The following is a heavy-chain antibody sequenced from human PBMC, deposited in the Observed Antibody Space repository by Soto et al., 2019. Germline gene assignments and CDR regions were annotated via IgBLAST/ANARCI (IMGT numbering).Heavy chain of an antibody. CDR2: IYYSGST. CDR3: ARDYGANYYYYGMDV. J-gene: IGHJ6*02. Sequence: QVQLQESGPGLVKPSQTLSLTCTVSGGSISSGGYYWSWIRQHPGKGLEWIGYIYYSGSTYYNPSLKRRITISVDTSKNQFSLKLSSVTAADTAVYSCARDYGANYYYYGMDVCGQGTTVTVSS. V-gene: IGHV4-31*03. D-gene: IGHD4-17*01. CDR1: GGSISSGGYY.